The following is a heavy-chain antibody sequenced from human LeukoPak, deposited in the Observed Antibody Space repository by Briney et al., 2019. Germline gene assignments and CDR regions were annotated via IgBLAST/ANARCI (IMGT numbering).Heavy chain of an antibody. CDR2: IFPGDSDT. D-gene: IGHD3-22*01. V-gene: IGHV5-51*01. CDR1: GYDFPSYY. Sequence: GESLKISCVTSGYDFPSYYVAWVRQMPGEGPEWLGVIFPGDSDTRYNPAFKGQVTMSVDTSVDTAYLQWSSLKPSDAAMYFCAKCRDYYDSSGFYTYDFWGHGTRVIV. CDR3: AKCRDYYDSSGFYTYDF. J-gene: IGHJ3*01.